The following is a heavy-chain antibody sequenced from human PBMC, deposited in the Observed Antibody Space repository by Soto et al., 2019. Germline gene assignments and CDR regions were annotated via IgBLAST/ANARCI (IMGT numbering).Heavy chain of an antibody. V-gene: IGHV4-30-4*01. Sequence: SETLSLTCTVSGGSISSGDYYWSWIRQPPGKGLEWIGYIYYSGSTYYNPSLKSRVTISVDTSKNQFSLKLSSVTAADTAVYYCAREGIVVLPAAIVQSWNWFDPWGQGTRVTVSS. CDR1: GGSISSGDYY. D-gene: IGHD2-2*01. CDR3: AREGIVVLPAAIVQSWNWFDP. J-gene: IGHJ5*02. CDR2: IYYSGST.